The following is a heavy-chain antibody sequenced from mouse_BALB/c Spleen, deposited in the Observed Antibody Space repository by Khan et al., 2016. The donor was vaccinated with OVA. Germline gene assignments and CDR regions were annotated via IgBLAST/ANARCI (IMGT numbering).Heavy chain of an antibody. J-gene: IGHJ3*01. Sequence: QVQLKQSGTELASPGASVKLSCKASGYIFIDYNINWVKHRPGPGLEWIGELSPGCVNTYYNEKFKGKATLTEDKSSSKAYMKLSSLTSEDSAVYFSAREWGSGYPYWDQGTLV. CDR2: LSPGCVNT. CDR1: GYIFIDYN. V-gene: IGHV1-77*01. D-gene: IGHD1-3*01. CDR3: AREWGSGYPY.